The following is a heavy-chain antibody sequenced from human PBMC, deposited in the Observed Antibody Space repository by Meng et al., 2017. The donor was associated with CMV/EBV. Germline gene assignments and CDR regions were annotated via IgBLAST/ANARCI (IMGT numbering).Heavy chain of an antibody. Sequence: GGSLRLSCAASGFTFSSYAMHWVRQAPGKGLEWVAVISYDGSNKYYADSVKGRFTISRDNSKNTLYLQMNSLRAEDTAVYYCAREGIVVVPAAILADAFDIWGQGTMVTVSS. D-gene: IGHD2-2*02. CDR2: ISYDGSNK. CDR1: GFTFSSYA. V-gene: IGHV3-30*04. J-gene: IGHJ3*02. CDR3: AREGIVVVPAAILADAFDI.